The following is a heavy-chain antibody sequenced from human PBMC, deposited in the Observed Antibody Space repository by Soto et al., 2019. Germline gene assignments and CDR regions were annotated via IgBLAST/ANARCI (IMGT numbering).Heavy chain of an antibody. CDR3: ARAMSRGDYGDADFDY. D-gene: IGHD4-17*01. V-gene: IGHV3-21*01. J-gene: IGHJ4*02. CDR2: ISSSSSYI. Sequence: GGSLRLSCAASGFTFSSYSMNWVRQAPGKGLEWVSSISSSSSYIYYADSVKGRFTISRDNAKNSLYLQMNSLRAEDTAVYYCARAMSRGDYGDADFDYWGQGTLVTVSS. CDR1: GFTFSSYS.